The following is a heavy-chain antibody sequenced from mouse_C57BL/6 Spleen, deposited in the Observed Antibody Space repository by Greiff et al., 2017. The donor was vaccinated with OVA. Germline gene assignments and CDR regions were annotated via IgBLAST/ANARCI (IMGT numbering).Heavy chain of an antibody. J-gene: IGHJ1*03. D-gene: IGHD4-1*02. CDR1: GYAFSSSW. V-gene: IGHV1-82*01. CDR2: IYPGDGDP. CDR3: ARATGSNWYFDV. Sequence: VQLQQSGPELVKPGASVKISCKASGYAFSSSWMNWVKQRPGTGLEWIGRIYPGDGDPTYNGKFKGKATLTADKSSSTAYRQLSSLTSEDSAVYFCARATGSNWYFDVWGTGTTVTVSS.